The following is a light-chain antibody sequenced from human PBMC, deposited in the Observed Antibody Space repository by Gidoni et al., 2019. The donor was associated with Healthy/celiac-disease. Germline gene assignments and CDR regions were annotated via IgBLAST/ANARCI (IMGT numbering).Light chain of an antibody. Sequence: SPGERATLSCRASQSVSSNLAWYQQKPGQAPRLLTYGASTRATGIPARFSGSGSGTEFTLTISSLQSEDFAVYYCQQYNNWPPLTFGGGTKVEIK. CDR2: GAS. J-gene: IGKJ4*01. CDR1: QSVSSN. V-gene: IGKV3-15*01. CDR3: QQYNNWPPLT.